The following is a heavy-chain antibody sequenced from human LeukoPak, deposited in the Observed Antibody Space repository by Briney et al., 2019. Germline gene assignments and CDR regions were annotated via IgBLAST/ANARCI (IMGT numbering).Heavy chain of an antibody. CDR3: AKALHYYGSGSYGDY. CDR1: GFTFSSYA. J-gene: IGHJ4*02. Sequence: GGSLRLSCAASGFTFSSYAMSSVRQAPGKRVEWVSAISGSGGSTYYADSVKGRFTISRDNSKNTLYLQMNSLRAEDTAVYYCAKALHYYGSGSYGDYWGQGTLVTVSS. CDR2: ISGSGGST. D-gene: IGHD3-10*01. V-gene: IGHV3-23*01.